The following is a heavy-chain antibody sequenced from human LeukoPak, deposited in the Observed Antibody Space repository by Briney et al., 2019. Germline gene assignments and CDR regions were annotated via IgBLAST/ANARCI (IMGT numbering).Heavy chain of an antibody. CDR3: AREYSSPSWNWFDT. CDR2: IYYSGST. D-gene: IGHD6-6*01. J-gene: IGHJ5*01. CDR1: GVSISSYY. V-gene: IGHV4-59*01. Sequence: PSETLSLICTVSGVSISSYYWSWIRQPPGKGLEWIGYIYYSGSTNYNPSLKSRVTISVDTSKKQFSLKLSSVTAADTAVYYCAREYSSPSWNWFDTSGHGTLVTVSS.